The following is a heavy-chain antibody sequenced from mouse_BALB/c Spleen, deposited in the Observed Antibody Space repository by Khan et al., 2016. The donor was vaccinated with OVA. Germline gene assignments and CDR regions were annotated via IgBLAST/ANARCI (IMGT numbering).Heavy chain of an antibody. V-gene: IGHV3-2*02. CDR3: ASELGRYYAMDY. Sequence: EVQLQESGPGLVKPSQSLSLTCTVTGYSITSDYAWNWIRQFPGNKLEWMGYISYSGSTTYNPSLNSRISITRDTSKNQFFLQLNSVTTEDTATGYCASELGRYYAMDYWGQGTSVTVSS. CDR2: ISYSGST. J-gene: IGHJ4*01. D-gene: IGHD4-1*01. CDR1: GYSITSDYA.